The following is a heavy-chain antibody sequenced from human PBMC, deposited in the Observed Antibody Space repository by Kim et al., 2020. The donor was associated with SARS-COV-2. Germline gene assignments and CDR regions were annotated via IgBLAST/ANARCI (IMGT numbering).Heavy chain of an antibody. CDR1: GFTFSSYG. Sequence: GGSLRLSCAASGFTFSSYGMHWVRQAPGKGLEWVAVIWYDGSNKYYADSVKGRFTISRDNSKNTLYLQMNSLRAEDTAVYYCAKASAGGTDWYFDLWGRGTLVTVSS. V-gene: IGHV3-33*06. CDR3: AKASAGGTDWYFDL. D-gene: IGHD2-15*01. CDR2: IWYDGSNK. J-gene: IGHJ2*01.